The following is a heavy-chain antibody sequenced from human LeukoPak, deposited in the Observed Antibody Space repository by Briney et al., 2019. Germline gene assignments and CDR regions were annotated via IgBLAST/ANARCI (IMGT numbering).Heavy chain of an antibody. CDR3: ARDPLDYYDSSGYQPTGEAFDI. V-gene: IGHV3-48*03. CDR1: GFTFSSYE. D-gene: IGHD3-22*01. CDR2: ISSSGSTI. Sequence: GGSLRLSCAASGFTFSSYEMNWVRQAPGKGLEWVSYISSSGSTIYYADSVKGRFTISRGNAKNSLYLQMNSLRAEDTAVYYCARDPLDYYDSSGYQPTGEAFDIWGQGTMVTVSS. J-gene: IGHJ3*02.